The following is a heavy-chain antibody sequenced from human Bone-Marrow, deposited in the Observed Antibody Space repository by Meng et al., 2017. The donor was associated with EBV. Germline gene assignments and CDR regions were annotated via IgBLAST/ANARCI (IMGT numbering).Heavy chain of an antibody. D-gene: IGHD3-22*01. V-gene: IGHV3-30*18. CDR3: AKPHHSSGYYYFDY. J-gene: IGHJ4*02. CDR1: GFTFSSYG. CDR2: ISYDGSNK. Sequence: VVLVWSGGGVVQPGRSLRLSCAASGFTFSSYGMHWVRQAPGKGLEWVAVISYDGSNKYYADSVKGRFTISRDNSKNTLYLQMNSLRAEDTAVYYCAKPHHSSGYYYFDYWGQGTLVTVSS.